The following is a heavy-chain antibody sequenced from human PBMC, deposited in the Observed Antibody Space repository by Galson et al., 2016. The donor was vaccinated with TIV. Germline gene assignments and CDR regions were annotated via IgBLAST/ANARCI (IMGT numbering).Heavy chain of an antibody. CDR2: INWNGGAT. D-gene: IGHD2-21*02. J-gene: IGHJ4*02. V-gene: IGHV3-20*04. CDR1: GFTFDDHG. Sequence: SLRLSCATSGFTFDDHGMSWVRQGPGKGLEWASSINWNGGATSYADSVKGRFTISRDNAKNFLYLQMNSLRAEDTAFYYCVREVACGGACYYFDYWGQGNLVTVSS. CDR3: VREVACGGACYYFDY.